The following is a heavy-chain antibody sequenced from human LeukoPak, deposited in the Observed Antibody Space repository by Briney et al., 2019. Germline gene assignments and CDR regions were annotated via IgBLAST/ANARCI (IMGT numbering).Heavy chain of an antibody. V-gene: IGHV4-38-2*02. Sequence: SETLSLTCTVSGYSISSGCYWGWIRQPPGKGLEWIGSIYRTGSTYYNPSLKSRVTISVDTSKNQFSLKLSSVTAADTAVYYCARVYGSGSYRVDYWGQGTLVTVSS. CDR3: ARVYGSGSYRVDY. D-gene: IGHD3-10*01. CDR2: IYRTGST. CDR1: GYSISSGCY. J-gene: IGHJ4*02.